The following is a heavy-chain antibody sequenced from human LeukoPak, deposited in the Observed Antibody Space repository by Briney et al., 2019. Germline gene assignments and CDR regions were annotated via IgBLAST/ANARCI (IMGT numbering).Heavy chain of an antibody. J-gene: IGHJ6*02. CDR1: GFTFSSYS. CDR3: ARDRRIVVVVAAEYYYYGMDV. D-gene: IGHD2-15*01. CDR2: ISSSSSYI. Sequence: GGALRLSCAASGFTFSSYSMNWVRQAPGKGLEWVSPISSSSSYIYYADSVKGRFTISRDNAKNSLYLQMNSLRAEDTAVYYCARDRRIVVVVAAEYYYYGMDVWGQGTTVTVSS. V-gene: IGHV3-21*01.